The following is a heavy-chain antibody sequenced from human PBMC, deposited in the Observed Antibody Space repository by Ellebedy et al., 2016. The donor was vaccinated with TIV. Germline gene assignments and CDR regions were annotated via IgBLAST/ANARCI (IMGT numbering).Heavy chain of an antibody. CDR3: ARVHCSITTCDYYYMDV. CDR1: GGSVSRYF. CDR2: IFISGSF. D-gene: IGHD1-1*01. J-gene: IGHJ6*03. Sequence: SETLSLXXTVSGGSVSRYFWSWIRQPAGKGLERIGRIFISGSFNYNPSLMSRVTMSVVTSKNQISLRLNSVTTADTAVYYCARVHCSITTCDYYYMDVWGKGTTVTVSS. V-gene: IGHV4-4*07.